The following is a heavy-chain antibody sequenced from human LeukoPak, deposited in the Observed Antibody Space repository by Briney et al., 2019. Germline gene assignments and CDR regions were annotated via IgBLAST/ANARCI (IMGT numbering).Heavy chain of an antibody. J-gene: IGHJ3*02. Sequence: GASVTVSCKASGGTFSSYAISWVRQAPGQGLEWMGGIIPIFGTANYAQKFQGRVTITADESTSTAYMELSSLRSEDTAVYYCARGRWELLVQGAFDIWGQGTMVTVSS. D-gene: IGHD1-26*01. V-gene: IGHV1-69*13. CDR3: ARGRWELLVQGAFDI. CDR1: GGTFSSYA. CDR2: IIPIFGTA.